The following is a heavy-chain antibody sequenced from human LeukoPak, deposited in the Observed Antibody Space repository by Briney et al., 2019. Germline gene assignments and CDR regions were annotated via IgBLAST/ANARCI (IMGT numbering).Heavy chain of an antibody. CDR2: QYYKSKWYN. J-gene: IGHJ6*02. CDR1: GDSVSSSSAT. V-gene: IGHV6-1*01. CDR3: AREGVTLVRGVVLDYYGMGV. Sequence: SQTLSLTCAISGDSVSSSSATWNWIRQSPSRGLEWLGRQYYKSKWYNDYAVSVKSRLTINPDTSSNQFSLQLNSVPPEDTAVYYCAREGVTLVRGVVLDYYGMGVWGQGTTVTVSS. D-gene: IGHD3-10*01.